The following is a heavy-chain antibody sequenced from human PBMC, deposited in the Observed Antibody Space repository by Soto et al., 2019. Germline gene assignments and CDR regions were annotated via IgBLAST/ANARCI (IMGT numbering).Heavy chain of an antibody. CDR1: GGSISSGDYY. V-gene: IGHV4-30-4*01. Sequence: QVQLQESGPGLVKPSQTLSLTCTVSGGSISSGDYYWSWIRQPPGKGLEWIGYIYYSGSTYYNPSLKSRVTMSVDTSKNQFSLKLSSVTAADTAVYYCARVAQMATADFDYWGQGTLVTVSS. CDR2: IYYSGST. CDR3: ARVAQMATADFDY. D-gene: IGHD5-18*01. J-gene: IGHJ4*02.